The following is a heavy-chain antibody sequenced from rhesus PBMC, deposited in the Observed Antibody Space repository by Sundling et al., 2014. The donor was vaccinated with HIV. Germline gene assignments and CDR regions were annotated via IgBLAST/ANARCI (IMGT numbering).Heavy chain of an antibody. CDR2: ISGASSHI. CDR3: TRDGAVWTGYHRNFDY. V-gene: IGHV3-136*01. Sequence: EVQLVESGGGLVQPGGSLRLSCAASFFGFSFSSYGMSWVRQAPGKGLEWVAFISGASSHIYYADSVKGRFTVSRDNAKNSLSLQMNSLRAEDTAVYYCTRDGAVWTGYHRNFDYWGQGVLVTVSS. J-gene: IGHJ4*01. D-gene: IGHD3-3*01. CDR1: FFGFSFSSYG.